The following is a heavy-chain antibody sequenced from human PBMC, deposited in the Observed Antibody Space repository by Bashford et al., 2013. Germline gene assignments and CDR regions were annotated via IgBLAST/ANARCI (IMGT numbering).Heavy chain of an antibody. J-gene: IGHJ4*02. CDR3: AIIPAANLAY. D-gene: IGHD2-2*01. V-gene: IGHV1-18*01. Sequence: WVRQAPGQGLEWMGWISAFNGNTKYAQKFQVRVTMTTDTSTSTAYLELRSLRSDDTAVYYCAIIPAANLAYWGQGTLVTVSS. CDR2: ISAFNGNT.